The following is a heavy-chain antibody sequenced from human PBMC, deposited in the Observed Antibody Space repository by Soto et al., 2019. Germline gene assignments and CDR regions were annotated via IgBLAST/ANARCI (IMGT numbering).Heavy chain of an antibody. J-gene: IGHJ6*02. D-gene: IGHD6-13*01. CDR3: ATYSRPKGYYYYYYGMDV. CDR1: GGSFSGYY. V-gene: IGHV4-34*01. CDR2: INHSGST. Sequence: PSETLSLTCAVYGGSFSGYYWSWIRQPPGKGLEWIGEINHSGSTNYNPSLKSRVTISVDTSKNQFSLKLSSVTAADTAVYYCATYSRPKGYYYYYYGMDVWGQGTTVTVSS.